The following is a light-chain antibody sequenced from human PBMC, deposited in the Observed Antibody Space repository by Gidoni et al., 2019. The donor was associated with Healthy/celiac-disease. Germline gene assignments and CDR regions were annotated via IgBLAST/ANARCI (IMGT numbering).Light chain of an antibody. Sequence: EIVMTQSPATLSVSPGESATLPCRASPSVSSDLTWYQQKPGQAPRLLIYGASTRATGIPARFSGSGSGTEFTLTISSLQSEDFAVYYCQHRETFGQGTKVEIK. CDR3: QHRET. V-gene: IGKV3-15*01. CDR2: GAS. CDR1: PSVSSD. J-gene: IGKJ1*01.